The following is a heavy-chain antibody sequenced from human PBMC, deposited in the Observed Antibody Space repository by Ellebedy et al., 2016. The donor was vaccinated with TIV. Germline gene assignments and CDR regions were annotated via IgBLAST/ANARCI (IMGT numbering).Heavy chain of an antibody. CDR1: GGSFSGYY. Sequence: MPGGSLRLSCAVSGGSFSGYYSSWIRQAPRKGLEWIGEINYRGSTNYNPSLTSRVTMSVDTSENHFSLNLSSVTAADTAVYYCARVSRSLTTRNFDFWGQGTLVTVFS. J-gene: IGHJ4*02. CDR2: INYRGST. V-gene: IGHV4-34*01. D-gene: IGHD3-16*02. CDR3: ARVSRSLTTRNFDF.